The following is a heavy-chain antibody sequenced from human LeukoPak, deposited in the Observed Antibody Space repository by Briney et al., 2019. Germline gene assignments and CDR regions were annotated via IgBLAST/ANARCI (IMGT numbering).Heavy chain of an antibody. CDR2: ISAYNGNT. J-gene: IGHJ6*02. Sequence: ASVKVSCKASGYTFTSYGISWVRQAPGQGLEWMGWISAYNGNTSYAQKLQGRVTMTTDTSTSTAYMELRSLRSDDTAVYYCARDRDIVLMVYASFYYYGMDVWGQGTTVTVSS. V-gene: IGHV1-18*01. CDR1: GYTFTSYG. CDR3: ARDRDIVLMVYASFYYYGMDV. D-gene: IGHD2-8*01.